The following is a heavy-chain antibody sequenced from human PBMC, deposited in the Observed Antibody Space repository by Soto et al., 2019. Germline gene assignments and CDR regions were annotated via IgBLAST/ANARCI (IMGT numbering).Heavy chain of an antibody. D-gene: IGHD5-18*01. CDR3: AHKLYSYGFR. J-gene: IGHJ4*02. CDR1: GFSLSTSGVG. CDR2: IYWDDDK. Sequence: SGPTLVNPTQTLTLTCTFSGFSLSTSGVGVGWIRQPPGKALEWLTFIYWDDDKRNSPFLKSRLTITKDTSKNQVFLTMTNMDSVDTATYYCAHKLYSYGFRWGQGTLVTVSS. V-gene: IGHV2-5*02.